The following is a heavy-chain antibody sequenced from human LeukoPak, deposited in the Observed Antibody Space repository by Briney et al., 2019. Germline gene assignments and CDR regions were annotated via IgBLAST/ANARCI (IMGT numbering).Heavy chain of an antibody. V-gene: IGHV4-59*08. D-gene: IGHD5-12*01. CDR2: ISYSGST. CDR3: ARHTATMTYFDY. CDR1: GGSISRYY. J-gene: IGHJ4*02. Sequence: PSETLSLTCTVSGGSISRYYWSWIRQPPGKGLEWIGYISYSGSTNYNPSLKSRVTISVDTSQNQFSLKLSSVTAADTAVFYCARHTATMTYFDYWGQGTLVTVSS.